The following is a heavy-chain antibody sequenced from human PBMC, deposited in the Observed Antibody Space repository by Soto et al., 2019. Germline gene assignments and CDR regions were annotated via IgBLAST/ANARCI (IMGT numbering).Heavy chain of an antibody. CDR3: AKHQDSGWYFFDY. Sequence: GGSLRLYCAASGFTFSSYGMSWVRQAPGKGLEWVSAISGSGGSTYYADSVKGRFTISRDNSKNTLYLQMNSLRAEDTAVYYSAKHQDSGWYFFDYWGQGTLVTVSS. V-gene: IGHV3-23*01. J-gene: IGHJ4*02. CDR1: GFTFSSYG. D-gene: IGHD6-19*01. CDR2: ISGSGGST.